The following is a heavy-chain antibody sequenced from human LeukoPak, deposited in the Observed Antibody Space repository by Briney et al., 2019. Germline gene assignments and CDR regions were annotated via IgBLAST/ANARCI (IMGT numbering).Heavy chain of an antibody. CDR3: ARGPSGGSGHDY. J-gene: IGHJ4*02. Sequence: SETLSLTCTLSSHPMSIYYWSCIRQPAGKGLEWIGRIYSSGTTKYNPSLRSRVTMSVDTSKNQFSLNLNSVTAADTAVYYCARGPSGGSGHDYWGQGTLVTVSS. CDR2: IYSSGTT. D-gene: IGHD3-16*01. CDR1: SHPMSIYY. V-gene: IGHV4-4*07.